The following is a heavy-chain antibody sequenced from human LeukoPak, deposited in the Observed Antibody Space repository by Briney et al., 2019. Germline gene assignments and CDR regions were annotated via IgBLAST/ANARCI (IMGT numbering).Heavy chain of an antibody. J-gene: IGHJ6*03. V-gene: IGHV3-23*01. CDR1: GFTFSSYA. D-gene: IGHD1-7*01. CDR3: AKSTLELRRYYYYYMDV. CDR2: ISGSGGST. Sequence: GGSLRLSCAASGFTFSSYAMSWVRQALGKGLEWVSAISGSGGSTYYADSVKGRFTISRDNSKNTLYLQMNSLRAEDTAVYYCAKSTLELRRYYYYYMDVWGKGTTVTVSS.